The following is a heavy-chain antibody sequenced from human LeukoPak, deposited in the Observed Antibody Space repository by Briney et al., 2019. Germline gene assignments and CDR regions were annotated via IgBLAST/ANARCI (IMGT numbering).Heavy chain of an antibody. CDR2: INHSGST. CDR3: AIHPSKSWYYFDY. V-gene: IGHV4-34*01. D-gene: IGHD3-10*01. Sequence: SETLSLTGAVYGGSFSGYYWSWLHQPPGKGLEWIGVINHSGSTKYRPSLESRLTISVDTSKNRLSLKLTSVTAADTAVYYCAIHPSKSWYYFDYWDQGSLVTVSS. J-gene: IGHJ4*02. CDR1: GGSFSGYY.